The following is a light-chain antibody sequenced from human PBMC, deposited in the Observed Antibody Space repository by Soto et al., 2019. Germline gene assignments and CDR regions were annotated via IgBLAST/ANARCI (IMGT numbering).Light chain of an antibody. V-gene: IGKV3-20*01. CDR2: AAS. J-gene: IGKJ1*01. CDR1: QSVASSY. Sequence: EVVLTQSPGTLSLSPGESATLSCRASQSVASSYLAWYQHKPGRAPRLLFYAASSRAPGIPDRFSGSVSGTDVTLTISRLEPEDFAVYYCHHFGSSPETFGQVTKVE. CDR3: HHFGSSPET.